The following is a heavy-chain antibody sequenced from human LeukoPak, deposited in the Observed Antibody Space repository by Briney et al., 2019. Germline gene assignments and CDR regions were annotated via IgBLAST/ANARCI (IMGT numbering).Heavy chain of an antibody. V-gene: IGHV3-21*01. CDR1: GFTFSSYS. CDR3: ARVYYDSSGYYYIYY. CDR2: ISSSSSYI. J-gene: IGHJ4*02. D-gene: IGHD3-22*01. Sequence: GGSLRLSCAASGFTFSSYSMNWVRQAPGKGLEWVSSISSSSSYIYYADSVKGRFTISRDNAKNSLYLQMNSLRAEDTAVYYCARVYYDSSGYYYIYYWGQGTLVTVSS.